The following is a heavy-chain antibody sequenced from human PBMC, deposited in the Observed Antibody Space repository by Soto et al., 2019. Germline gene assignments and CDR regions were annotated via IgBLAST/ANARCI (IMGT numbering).Heavy chain of an antibody. Sequence: SSETLSLTCTVSGGSISSGDYYWSWVRLPPGKGLEWIGEISHTGTTNYNPSLKSRVTMSVDKPKNQFSLNLTSVTAADTAVYYCARVISSRDEYFDYWGQGTVVTVSS. J-gene: IGHJ4*02. CDR3: ARVISSRDEYFDY. CDR1: GGSISSGDYY. V-gene: IGHV4-39*07. CDR2: ISHTGTT. D-gene: IGHD2-2*01.